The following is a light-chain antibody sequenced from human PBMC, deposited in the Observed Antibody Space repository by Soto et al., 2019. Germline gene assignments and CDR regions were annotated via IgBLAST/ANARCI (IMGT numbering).Light chain of an antibody. Sequence: DIQMTQSPSTLSASVGDRVTITCRASQSITNWLAWYQQKPGEAPKLLIYDASNVESGVRSRFSGSGSGTEFTLTISSLQPDDFATYYCQQYKSYSQTFGQGTKVEIK. V-gene: IGKV1-5*01. CDR1: QSITNW. CDR3: QQYKSYSQT. CDR2: DAS. J-gene: IGKJ1*01.